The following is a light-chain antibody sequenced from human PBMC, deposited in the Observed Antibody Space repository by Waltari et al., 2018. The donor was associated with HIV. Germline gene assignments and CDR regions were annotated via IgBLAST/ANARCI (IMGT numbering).Light chain of an antibody. CDR1: SSTIGSTT. V-gene: IGLV1-44*01. CDR2: SNN. J-gene: IGLJ2*01. CDR3: AAWDGSLNGHVV. Sequence: QSVLTQPPSASGTPGQRVTISCSGSSSTIGSTTVNWYQQPPGTAPKLLIYSNNQRPSGVPDRFSGSKSGTSASLAISGLQSEDEADYYCAAWDGSLNGHVVFGGGTKLTVL.